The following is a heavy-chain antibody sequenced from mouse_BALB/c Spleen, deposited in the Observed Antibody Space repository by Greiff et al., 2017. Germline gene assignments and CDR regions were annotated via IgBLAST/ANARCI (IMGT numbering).Heavy chain of an antibody. J-gene: IGHJ1*01. CDR2: ISSGSSTI. D-gene: IGHD2-4*01. V-gene: IGHV5-17*02. CDR3: ARSSYDYDGWYFDV. CDR1: GFTFSSFG. Sequence: DVMLVESGGGLVQPGGSRKLSCAASGFTFSSFGMHWVRQAPEKGLEWVAYISSGSSTIYYADTVKGRFTISRDNPKNTLFLQMTSLRSEDTAMYYCARSSYDYDGWYFDVWGAGTTVTVSS.